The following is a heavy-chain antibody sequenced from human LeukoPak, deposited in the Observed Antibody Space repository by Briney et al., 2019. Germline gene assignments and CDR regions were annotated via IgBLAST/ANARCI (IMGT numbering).Heavy chain of an antibody. CDR1: GYTFTSYG. Sequence: ASVKVSCKASGYTFTSYGISWVRQAPGQRLEWMGWINAGNGNTKYSQKFQGRVTITRDTSASTAYMELSSLRSEDTAVYYCARTPYSGSYYGYWGQGTLVTVSS. V-gene: IGHV1-3*01. J-gene: IGHJ4*02. CDR2: INAGNGNT. D-gene: IGHD1-26*01. CDR3: ARTPYSGSYYGY.